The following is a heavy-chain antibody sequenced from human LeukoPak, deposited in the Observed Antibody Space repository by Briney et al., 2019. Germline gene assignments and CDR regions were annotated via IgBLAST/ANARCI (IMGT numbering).Heavy chain of an antibody. CDR2: INPSGGST. CDR1: GYTFTRYY. Sequence: ASVNVSCKASGYTFTRYYMHWVRQAPGQGLEWMGIINPSGGSTSYAQKFQGRVTMTRDTSTSTVYMELSSLRSEDTAVYYCARDWSTLRSVGSSGWLFDYWGQGTLVTVSS. V-gene: IGHV1-46*01. J-gene: IGHJ4*02. CDR3: ARDWSTLRSVGSSGWLFDY. D-gene: IGHD6-19*01.